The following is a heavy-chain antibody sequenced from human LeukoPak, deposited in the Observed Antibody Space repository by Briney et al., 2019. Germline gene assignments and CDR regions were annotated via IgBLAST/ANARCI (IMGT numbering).Heavy chain of an antibody. CDR2: ITSGSSYI. V-gene: IGHV3-21*01. Sequence: KTGGSLRLSCAASGFTFSSYNMNWVRQAPGKGLEWVSSITSGSSYIYYADSVKGRFTISRDNAKNSLYLQMNSLRAEDTAVYYFPRDPYSGSYGNYYYYFMQVGGKGTTVTISS. D-gene: IGHD1-26*01. J-gene: IGHJ6*03. CDR1: GFTFSSYN. CDR3: PRDPYSGSYGNYYYYFMQV.